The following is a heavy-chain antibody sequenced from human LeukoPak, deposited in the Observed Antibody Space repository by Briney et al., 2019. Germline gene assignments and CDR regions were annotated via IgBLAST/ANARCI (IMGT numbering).Heavy chain of an antibody. CDR1: GGSISNNFF. D-gene: IGHD6-13*01. CDR2: IHHSGKT. V-gene: IGHV4-30-4*02. CDR3: ARDRGTAAAGPDFDY. J-gene: IGHJ4*02. Sequence: SETLSLTCTVSGGSISNNFFWSWIRQPPGKGLDWIGYIHHSGKTYFHPSHKSRVTISVDMSKNQFSLKLSSVTAADTAVYYCARDRGTAAAGPDFDYWGQGTLVTVSS.